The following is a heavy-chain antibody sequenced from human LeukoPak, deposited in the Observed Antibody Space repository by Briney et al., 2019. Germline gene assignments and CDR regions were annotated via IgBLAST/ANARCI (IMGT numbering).Heavy chain of an antibody. D-gene: IGHD6-13*01. J-gene: IGHJ3*02. CDR2: ISSSSSYI. CDR3: ARASSEISTSIAAAGFDAFDI. CDR1: GFTFSSYS. V-gene: IGHV3-21*01. Sequence: GGSLRLSCAASGFTFSSYSMNWVRQAPGKGLEWVSSISSSSSYIYYADSVKGRFTISRDNAKNSLYLQMNSLRAEDTAVYYCARASSEISTSIAAAGFDAFDIWGQGTMVTVSS.